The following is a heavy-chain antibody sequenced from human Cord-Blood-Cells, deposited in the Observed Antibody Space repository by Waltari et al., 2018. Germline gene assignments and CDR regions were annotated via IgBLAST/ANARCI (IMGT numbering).Heavy chain of an antibody. Sequence: AASGFTFSSHWMSWVRQAPGKGLEWVANIKQDGSEKYYVDSVKGRFTISRDNAKNSLYLQMHSLRAEDTVVYYCARIRIVRAFDIWGQGTMVTVSS. J-gene: IGHJ3*02. V-gene: IGHV3-7*01. D-gene: IGHD6-6*01. CDR2: IKQDGSEK. CDR3: ARIRIVRAFDI. CDR1: GFTFSSHW.